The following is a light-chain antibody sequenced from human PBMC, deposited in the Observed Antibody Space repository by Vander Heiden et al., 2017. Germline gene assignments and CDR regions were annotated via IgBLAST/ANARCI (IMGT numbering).Light chain of an antibody. Sequence: EIVMTQSPAPLSVSPGERATLSCRASQSVSSNLAWYQQKPGQAPRPLIYGASTRATGIPARFSGSGSGTEFTLTISSLQSEDFAVYYCQQYNNWPPTWTFGQGTKVEIK. V-gene: IGKV3-15*01. CDR3: QQYNNWPPTWT. CDR2: GAS. J-gene: IGKJ1*01. CDR1: QSVSSN.